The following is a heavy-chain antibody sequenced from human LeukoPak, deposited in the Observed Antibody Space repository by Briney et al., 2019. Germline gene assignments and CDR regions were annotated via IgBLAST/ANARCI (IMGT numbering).Heavy chain of an antibody. CDR3: TTGIMITFGGVIAPR. Sequence: PGGSLRLSCAASGFTFSNAWMSWVRQAPGKGLEWVGRIKSKTDGGTTDYAAPVKGRFTISRDDSKNTLYLQMNSLKTEDTAVYYCTTGIMITFGGVIAPRWGQGTLVTVSS. V-gene: IGHV3-15*01. CDR2: IKSKTDGGTT. J-gene: IGHJ4*02. D-gene: IGHD3-16*02. CDR1: GFTFSNAW.